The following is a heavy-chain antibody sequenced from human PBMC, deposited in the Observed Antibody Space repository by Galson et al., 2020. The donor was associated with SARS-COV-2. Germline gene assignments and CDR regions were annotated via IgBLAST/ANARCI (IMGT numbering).Heavy chain of an antibody. CDR2: INPNSGGT. V-gene: IGHV1-2*02. Sequence: ASVKVSCKASGYTFTGYYMHWVRQAPGQGHEWMGWINPNSGGTNYAQKFQGRVTMTRDTSISIAYMELSRLRSDDTAVYYCARDGTAMVTNGFDIWGQGTMVTVSS. D-gene: IGHD5-18*01. J-gene: IGHJ3*02. CDR3: ARDGTAMVTNGFDI. CDR1: GYTFTGYY.